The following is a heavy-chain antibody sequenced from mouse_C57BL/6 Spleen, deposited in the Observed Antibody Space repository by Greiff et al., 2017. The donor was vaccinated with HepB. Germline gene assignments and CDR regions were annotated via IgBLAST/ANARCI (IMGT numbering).Heavy chain of an antibody. Sequence: QVQLQQPGAELVMPGASVKLSCKASGYTFTSYWMHWVKQRPGQGLEWIGEIDPSDSYTNYNQKFKGKSTLTVDKSSSTAYMQLSSLTSEDSAVYYCARHGGDYVDYWGQGTTLTVSS. V-gene: IGHV1-69*01. CDR2: IDPSDSYT. CDR3: ARHGGDYVDY. J-gene: IGHJ2*01. CDR1: GYTFTSYW.